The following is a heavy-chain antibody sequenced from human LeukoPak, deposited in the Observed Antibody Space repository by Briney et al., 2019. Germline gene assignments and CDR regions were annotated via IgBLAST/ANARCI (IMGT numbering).Heavy chain of an antibody. D-gene: IGHD3-16*01. CDR1: GYSISSGYY. CDR2: IYHSGST. J-gene: IGHJ5*02. CDR3: ARSVGGGDNWFDP. Sequence: SETLSLTCTVSGYSISSGYYWGWIRQPPGKGLEWIGSIYHSGSTYYNPSLKSRVTISVDTSKNQFSLKLSSVTAADTAVYYCARSVGGGDNWFDPWGQGTLVTVSS. V-gene: IGHV4-38-2*02.